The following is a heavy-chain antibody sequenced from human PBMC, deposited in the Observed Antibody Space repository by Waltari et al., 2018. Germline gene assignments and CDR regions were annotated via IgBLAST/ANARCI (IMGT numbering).Heavy chain of an antibody. J-gene: IGHJ6*02. CDR1: GDSISNFH. V-gene: IGHV4-59*01. CDR2: TNYTGST. Sequence: QVQLQESGPGLVKPSETLSLTCSVSGDSISNFHWSWIRQPPGKGLEWIGYTNYTGSTTYNPSLGGRVTISLGTSKNQFSLNLSSVTAADTAVYYCARDSSYGMDVWGQGTTVTVSS. CDR3: ARDSSYGMDV.